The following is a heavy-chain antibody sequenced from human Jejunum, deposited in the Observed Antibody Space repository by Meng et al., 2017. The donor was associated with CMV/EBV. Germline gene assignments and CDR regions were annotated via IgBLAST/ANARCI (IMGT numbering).Heavy chain of an antibody. CDR1: GYTVNNHA. V-gene: IGHV1-3*04. Sequence: SGYTVNNHAPHWVRQAPGRGLEWVGWSRTGNGDQKFSQKSQDRVTITRDKAANMDYMELRNLRSEDTAVYFCAREYCVGGSCDHIDHWGQGTLVTVSS. D-gene: IGHD2-15*01. CDR2: SRTGNGDQ. J-gene: IGHJ4*02. CDR3: AREYCVGGSCDHIDH.